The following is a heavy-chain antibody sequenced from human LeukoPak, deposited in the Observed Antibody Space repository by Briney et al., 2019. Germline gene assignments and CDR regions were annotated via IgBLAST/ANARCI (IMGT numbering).Heavy chain of an antibody. CDR3: ARRSGIAAAWYDI. V-gene: IGHV4-59*05. CDR2: IYYSGST. J-gene: IGHJ4*02. CDR1: GGSFSYYH. D-gene: IGHD6-13*01. Sequence: NSSETLSLTCTISGGSFSYYHWSWIRQPPGKGLEWIGSIYYSGSTYYNPSLKSRIIISVDTSKNQFSLKLSSVTATDTAVYYCARRSGIAAAWYDIWGQGTLVTVSS.